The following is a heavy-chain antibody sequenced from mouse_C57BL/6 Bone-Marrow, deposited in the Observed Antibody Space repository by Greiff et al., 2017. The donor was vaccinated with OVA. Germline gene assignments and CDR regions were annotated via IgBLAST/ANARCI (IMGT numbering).Heavy chain of an antibody. J-gene: IGHJ1*03. CDR1: GYTFTSYW. D-gene: IGHD1-1*01. CDR3: ARKYYGSSNWYFDV. Sequence: QVQLQQPGAELVKPGASVKLSCKASGYTFTSYWMHWVKQRPGRGLEWIGRIDPNSGGTKYNEKFKSKATLTVDKPTSTAYMQLSSMTSEDSAFYSCARKYYGSSNWYFDVWGTGTTVTVSS. V-gene: IGHV1-72*01. CDR2: IDPNSGGT.